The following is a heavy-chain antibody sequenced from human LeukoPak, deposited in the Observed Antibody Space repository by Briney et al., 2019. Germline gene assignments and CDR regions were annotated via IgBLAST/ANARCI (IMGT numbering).Heavy chain of an antibody. CDR3: ATDGEQLVASYYFDY. V-gene: IGHV1-2*02. CDR1: GYTFTGYY. D-gene: IGHD6-6*01. J-gene: IGHJ4*02. CDR2: INPNSGGT. Sequence: ASVKVSCKASGYTFTGYYMHWVRQAPGQGLEWMGWINPNSGGTNYAQKFQGRVTMTRDTSISTAYMELSRLRSDDTAVYYCATDGEQLVASYYFDYWGQGTLVTVSS.